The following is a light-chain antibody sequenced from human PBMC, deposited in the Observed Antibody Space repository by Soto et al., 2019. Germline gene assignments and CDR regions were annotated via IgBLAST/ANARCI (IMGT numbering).Light chain of an antibody. CDR2: KAS. CDR1: QSISDL. J-gene: IGKJ1*01. CDR3: QQYNGYWT. V-gene: IGKV1-5*03. Sequence: DIQMTQSPSTRSASVGDRVTITRRGSQSISDLLAWYQHKPGKAPKLLIYKASVLKSGVPSRFSGSGSGTEYTLTISSLQPDDFASYYCQQYNGYWTFGQGTKVEI.